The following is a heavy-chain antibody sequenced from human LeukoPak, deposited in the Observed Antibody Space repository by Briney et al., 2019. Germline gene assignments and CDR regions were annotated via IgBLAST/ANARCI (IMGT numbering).Heavy chain of an antibody. D-gene: IGHD3-10*02. CDR1: ELTFSKAW. Sequence: PGGSLRLSCIVSELTFSKAWMNWVRQAPGNGLEWVSYISSSGSTIYYADSVKGRFTISRDNAKNSLYLQKNSLRAEDTAVYYCAELGITMIGGVWGKGTTVTISS. CDR2: ISSSGSTI. V-gene: IGHV3-48*03. CDR3: AELGITMIGGV. J-gene: IGHJ6*04.